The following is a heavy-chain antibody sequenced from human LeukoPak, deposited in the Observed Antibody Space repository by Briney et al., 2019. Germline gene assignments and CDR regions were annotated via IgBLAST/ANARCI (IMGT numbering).Heavy chain of an antibody. CDR2: TYTSGST. J-gene: IGHJ6*03. Sequence: SETLSLTCTDSGGSISSYYWSWIRQPAGKGLEWIGRTYTSGSTNYNPSLKSRVTMSVHTSKNQFSLKRSSVTAADTAVYYCARAMGYCSSTSCYYYYMDVWGKGTTVTVSS. CDR1: GGSISSYY. CDR3: ARAMGYCSSTSCYYYYMDV. D-gene: IGHD2-2*01. V-gene: IGHV4-4*07.